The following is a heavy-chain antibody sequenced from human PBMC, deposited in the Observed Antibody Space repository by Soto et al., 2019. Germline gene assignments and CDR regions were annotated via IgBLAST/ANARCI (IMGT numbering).Heavy chain of an antibody. J-gene: IGHJ6*02. D-gene: IGHD6-19*01. V-gene: IGHV3-33*01. CDR2: IWNDGGNK. Sequence: GGSLRLSCPASAFTFSTYGMHWVRQAPGKGLEWEAVIWNDGGNKYYADSVKGRFTISRDNSKNTLSLQMNSLRAEDTAVYYCARDPNGSGLYDYYYYGMDVWGQGTTVTVSS. CDR3: ARDPNGSGLYDYYYYGMDV. CDR1: AFTFSTYG.